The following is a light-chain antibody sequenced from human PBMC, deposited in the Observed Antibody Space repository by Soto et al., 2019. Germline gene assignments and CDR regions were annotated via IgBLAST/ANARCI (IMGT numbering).Light chain of an antibody. CDR1: QSVTASF. CDR2: AAS. Sequence: ENVLTQSPGTLSLSPGGRATLSCRASQSVTASFLAWYQHKPGQSPRLLIGAASSRATGIPDRFSGSGSGTDFTLTISRLDPEDCAVYFCQQYGSSPPKVGQVTKGDIK. V-gene: IGKV3-20*01. J-gene: IGKJ1*01. CDR3: QQYGSSPPK.